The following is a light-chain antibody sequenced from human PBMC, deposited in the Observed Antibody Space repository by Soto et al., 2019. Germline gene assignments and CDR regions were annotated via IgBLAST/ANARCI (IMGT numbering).Light chain of an antibody. CDR3: SSYTSSSTPWV. CDR1: SMDGGGYNY. V-gene: IGLV2-14*01. J-gene: IGLJ3*02. Sequence: QSALTQPASVSGSPGQSITISCTGTSMDGGGYNYVSWYQQHPGKAPKLMIYEVSNRPSGVSNRFSGSKSGNTASLTISGLQTEDEADDYCSSYTSSSTPWVFGGGTKLTVL. CDR2: EVS.